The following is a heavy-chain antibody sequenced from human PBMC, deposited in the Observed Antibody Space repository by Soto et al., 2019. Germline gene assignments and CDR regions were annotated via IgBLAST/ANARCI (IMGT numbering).Heavy chain of an antibody. J-gene: IGHJ4*02. D-gene: IGHD3-22*01. CDR2: IHYSGST. Sequence: QLQLQESGPGLVKPSETLSLTCTVSGDSVTISDYYWGWIRQPPGKGLEWIGSIHYSGSTYYNPSLKSRVTISGDTSKKQFSLKRTSVTAADAAVYYCAAHDSGGYYAEYWGQGTLFPVSA. CDR1: GDSVTISDYY. V-gene: IGHV4-39*01. CDR3: AAHDSGGYYAEY.